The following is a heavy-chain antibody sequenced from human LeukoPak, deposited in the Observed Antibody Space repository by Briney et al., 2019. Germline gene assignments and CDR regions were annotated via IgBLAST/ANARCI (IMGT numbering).Heavy chain of an antibody. CDR3: ATDPYYYDSSGPS. CDR1: GYTLTELS. CDR2: FDPEDGET. V-gene: IGHV1-24*01. D-gene: IGHD3-22*01. J-gene: IGHJ4*02. Sequence: GASVKVSCKVSGYTLTELSMHWVRQAPGKGLERMGGFDPEDGETIYAQKFQGRVTMTEDTSTDTAYMELSSLRSEDTAVYYCATDPYYYDSSGPSWGQGTLVTVSS.